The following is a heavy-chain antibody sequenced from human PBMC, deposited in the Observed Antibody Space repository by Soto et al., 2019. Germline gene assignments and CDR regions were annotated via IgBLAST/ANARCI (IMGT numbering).Heavy chain of an antibody. Sequence: PGGSLRLSCAASGFTFDDYAMHRVRQAPGKGLEWVSGISWNSGSIGYADSMKGRFTISRDNAKNSLYLQMNSLRAEDTALYYCAKDIGGRYYYDSSGYYYGDFDIWGHGTMVT. J-gene: IGHJ3*02. D-gene: IGHD3-22*01. CDR3: AKDIGGRYYYDSSGYYYGDFDI. CDR1: GFTFDDYA. V-gene: IGHV3-9*01. CDR2: ISWNSGSI.